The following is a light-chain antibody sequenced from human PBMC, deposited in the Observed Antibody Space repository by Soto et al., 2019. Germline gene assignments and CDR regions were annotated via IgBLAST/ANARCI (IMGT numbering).Light chain of an antibody. J-gene: IGKJ1*01. Sequence: EIVLTQSPGTLSLSPGERATLSCRASQSVSSSYLAWYQQKPGQAPRLLIYGASSRDTGIPDRFSGSGSGIEFTLYISRLEPEDFPAYYCQHYGNSLWTFGQGSKLEIK. CDR1: QSVSSSY. CDR3: QHYGNSLWT. V-gene: IGKV3-20*01. CDR2: GAS.